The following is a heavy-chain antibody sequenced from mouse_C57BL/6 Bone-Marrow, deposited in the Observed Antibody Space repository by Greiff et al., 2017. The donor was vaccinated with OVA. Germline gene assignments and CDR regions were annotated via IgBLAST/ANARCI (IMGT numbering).Heavy chain of an antibody. Sequence: VQLQQSGAELVKPGASVKISCKASGYAFSSYWMNWVKQRPGKGLEWIGQIYPGDGDTNYNGKFKGKATLTADKSSSTAYMQLSSLTSEDSAVYFCARGGVYYDYEGFAYWGQGTLVTVSA. CDR2: IYPGDGDT. V-gene: IGHV1-80*01. D-gene: IGHD2-4*01. CDR1: GYAFSSYW. J-gene: IGHJ3*01. CDR3: ARGGVYYDYEGFAY.